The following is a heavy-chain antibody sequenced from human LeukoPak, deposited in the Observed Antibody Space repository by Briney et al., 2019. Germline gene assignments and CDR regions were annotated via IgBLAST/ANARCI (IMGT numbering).Heavy chain of an antibody. CDR2: IIPMSDTA. J-gene: IGHJ3*02. D-gene: IGHD1-26*01. Sequence: SVKVSCKASGGTFNSYAISWVRQAPGQGLEWMGGIIPMSDTANYPQKFRGRLTITADIPTSTVYMELSSLRSKDTALYYCAREDDTGRYMGDDAFDIWGQGTMVTVSS. V-gene: IGHV1-69*06. CDR3: AREDDTGRYMGDDAFDI. CDR1: GGTFNSYA.